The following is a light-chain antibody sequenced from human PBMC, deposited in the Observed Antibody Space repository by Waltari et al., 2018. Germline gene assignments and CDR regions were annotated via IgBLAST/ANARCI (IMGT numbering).Light chain of an antibody. CDR2: QDT. CDR1: KLGDKY. J-gene: IGLJ1*01. CDR3: QAWDSSTYV. Sequence: SYELTQPPSVSVSPGQTASITCSGDKLGDKYACWYQQKPGQSPVLVIYQDTKRPSGIPGRFSGSSSGNTATLTISGTQAVDEADYYCQAWDSSTYVFGTGTKVTVL. V-gene: IGLV3-1*01.